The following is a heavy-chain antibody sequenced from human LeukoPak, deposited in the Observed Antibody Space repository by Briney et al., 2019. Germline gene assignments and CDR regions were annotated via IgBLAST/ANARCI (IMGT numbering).Heavy chain of an antibody. D-gene: IGHD6-13*01. CDR1: GFTFSDYY. CDR3: AGDFGPLGSWSIDY. Sequence: GGSLRLSCAASGFTFSDYYMSWIRQGPGKGLEWVSYISSSNRYTNYADSVKGRFTISRDNAKNSLYLQMNSLRDEDSAVYYCAGDFGPLGSWSIDYWGQGTLVTVSS. J-gene: IGHJ4*02. CDR2: ISSSNRYT. V-gene: IGHV3-11*06.